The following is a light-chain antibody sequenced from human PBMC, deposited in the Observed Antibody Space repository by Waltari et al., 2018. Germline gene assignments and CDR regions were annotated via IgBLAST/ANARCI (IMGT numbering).Light chain of an antibody. CDR2: STS. CDR1: QSVNSGY. J-gene: IGKJ4*01. V-gene: IGKV3-20*01. CDR3: QQQVTSPLT. Sequence: IVLTQSPGTLSLSPGERATLSCRASQSVNSGYFAWYQQKPGQAPRLLIYSTSTRATGLPDRFSGSGSGTDFTLTISRLEPEDFAVYSCQQQVTSPLTFGAGTEVEIK.